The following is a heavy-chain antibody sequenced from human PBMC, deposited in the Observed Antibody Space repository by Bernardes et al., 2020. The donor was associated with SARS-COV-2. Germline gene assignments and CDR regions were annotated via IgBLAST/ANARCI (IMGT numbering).Heavy chain of an antibody. CDR2: IIPILGIA. J-gene: IGHJ4*02. V-gene: IGHV1-69*02. D-gene: IGHD6-19*01. CDR3: ALKEGRDSSGWYGDY. Sequence: SVKVSCKASGGTFSSYTIGWVRQAPGQGLEWMGRIIPILGIANYAQKFQGRVTITADKSTSTAYMELSSLRSEDTAVYYCALKEGRDSSGWYGDYWGQGTLVTVSS. CDR1: GGTFSSYT.